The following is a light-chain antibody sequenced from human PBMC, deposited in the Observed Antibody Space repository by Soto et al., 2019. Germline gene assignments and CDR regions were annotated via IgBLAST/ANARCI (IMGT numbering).Light chain of an antibody. Sequence: EIVLTQSPGTLSLSPGERATLSCRASQSVRSSELAWYQQKPGQAPRLLIYGASTRATAIPDRVSGSGSGTDFTLTISRLEPDDFAVYYCQQYGSSPLTCGGGTKVEFK. J-gene: IGKJ4*01. CDR1: QSVRSSE. V-gene: IGKV3-20*01. CDR3: QQYGSSPLT. CDR2: GAS.